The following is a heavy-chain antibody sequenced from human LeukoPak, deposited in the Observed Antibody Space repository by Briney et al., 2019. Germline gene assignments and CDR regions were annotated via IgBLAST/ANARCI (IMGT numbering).Heavy chain of an antibody. V-gene: IGHV3-23*01. J-gene: IGHJ4*02. CDR3: AKWGCSGGSCYPFDY. CDR1: GFTFSSNG. Sequence: PGGSLRLSCAASGFTFSSNGMGWVRQAAGKGLEWVSAINGSGNRTYYADSVKGRFTISRVNAKNTLYLQMNSLRAEDTAIYYCAKWGCSGGSCYPFDYWGQGTLVTVSS. D-gene: IGHD2-15*01. CDR2: INGSGNRT.